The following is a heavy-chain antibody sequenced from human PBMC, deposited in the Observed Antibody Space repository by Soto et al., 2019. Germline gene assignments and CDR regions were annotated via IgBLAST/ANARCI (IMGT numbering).Heavy chain of an antibody. CDR1: GGSISSSSYY. D-gene: IGHD4-4*01. V-gene: IGHV4-39*01. Sequence: SETLSLTCTVSGGSISSSSYYCGWIRQPPGKGLEWIGSIYYSGSTYYNPSLKSRVTISVDTSKNQFHLKLSSVTAADTAVYYCARHLPTRYSNYLLYWGQGTLLTVSS. CDR2: IYYSGST. J-gene: IGHJ4*02. CDR3: ARHLPTRYSNYLLY.